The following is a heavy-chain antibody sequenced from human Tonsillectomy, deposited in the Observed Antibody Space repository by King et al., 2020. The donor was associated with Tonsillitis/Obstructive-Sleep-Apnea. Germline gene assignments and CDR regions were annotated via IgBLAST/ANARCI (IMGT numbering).Heavy chain of an antibody. CDR2: AYYRSKWYN. CDR3: AREFRSYSGSYPFDY. D-gene: IGHD1-26*01. Sequence: VQLQQSSPRLVKPSQTLSLSCALSGDSVSSNNTSWNWIRQSPSRGLEWLGRAYYRSKWYNDYTVSVKSRITINPDTSKNQFSLQLNSVTPEDTAVYYCAREFRSYSGSYPFDYWGQGTLVTVSS. CDR1: GDSVSSNNTS. V-gene: IGHV6-1*01. J-gene: IGHJ4*02.